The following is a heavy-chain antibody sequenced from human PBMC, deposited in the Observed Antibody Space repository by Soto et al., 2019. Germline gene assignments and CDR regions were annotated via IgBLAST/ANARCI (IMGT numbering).Heavy chain of an antibody. CDR2: IYPGDSDT. D-gene: IGHD6-13*01. Sequence: GESLKISCKGSGYSFTSYWIGWVRQMPGKGLEWMGIIYPGDSDTRYSPSFQGQVTISADKSISTAYLQWSSLKASGTAMYYCASQTYSSPRGYYYYYGMDVWGQGTTVTVSS. J-gene: IGHJ6*02. V-gene: IGHV5-51*01. CDR3: ASQTYSSPRGYYYYYGMDV. CDR1: GYSFTSYW.